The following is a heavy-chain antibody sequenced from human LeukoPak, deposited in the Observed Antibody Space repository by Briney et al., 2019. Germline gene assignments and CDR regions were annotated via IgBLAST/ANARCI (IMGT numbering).Heavy chain of an antibody. V-gene: IGHV4-61*02. CDR1: GGSISSGSYY. J-gene: IGHJ4*02. D-gene: IGHD6-13*01. CDR3: ARAGGRSSGWYLSNYYFDY. CDR2: IYTSGST. Sequence: PSQTLSLTCTVSGGSISSGSYYWSWIRQPAGKGLEWIGRIYTSGSTNYNPSLKSRVTISVDTSKNQFSLKLSSVTAADTAVYYCARAGGRSSGWYLSNYYFDYWGQGTLVTVSS.